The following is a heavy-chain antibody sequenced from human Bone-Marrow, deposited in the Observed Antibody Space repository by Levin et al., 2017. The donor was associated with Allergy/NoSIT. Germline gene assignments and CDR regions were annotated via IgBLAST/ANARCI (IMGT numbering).Heavy chain of an antibody. J-gene: IGHJ6*02. V-gene: IGHV1-18*01. CDR2: ISAYNGYT. D-gene: IGHD5-24*01. Sequence: GESLKISCKASGYTFSSYGITWVRQAPGQGLEWMGWISAYNGYTNYAQNFQGRVTLTTDTSTSTAYMELRSLRSDDTAVYYCARASGGDGYNYNYYNYYGMDVWGQGTTVTVSS. CDR3: ARASGGDGYNYNYYNYYGMDV. CDR1: GYTFSSYG.